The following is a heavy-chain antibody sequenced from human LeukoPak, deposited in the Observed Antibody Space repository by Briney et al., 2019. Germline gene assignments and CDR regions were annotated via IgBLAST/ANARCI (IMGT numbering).Heavy chain of an antibody. D-gene: IGHD2-15*01. CDR1: GYTFTSYD. CDR3: ARVVVVAATHWFDP. J-gene: IGHJ5*02. V-gene: IGHV1-8*03. Sequence: ASVKVSCKASGYTFTSYDINWVRQATGQGLEWMGWMNPNSGNTGYAQKFQGRVTITRNTSISTAYMELSSLRSEDTAVYYCARVVVVAATHWFDPWGQGTLVTVSS. CDR2: MNPNSGNT.